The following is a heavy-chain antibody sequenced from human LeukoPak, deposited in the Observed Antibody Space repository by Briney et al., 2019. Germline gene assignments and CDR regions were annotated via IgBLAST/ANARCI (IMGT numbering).Heavy chain of an antibody. CDR1: GFTFSNYG. CDR3: AKHRCSGGGCYGAAFDV. J-gene: IGHJ3*01. V-gene: IGHV3-30*18. D-gene: IGHD2-15*01. Sequence: PGGSLRLSCAASGFTFSNYGMHWVRQAPGKGLEWVALLSFDGNNRYYADSMKGQFTISRDNSKNTLYLEMNSLRAEDTAVYYCAKHRCSGGGCYGAAFDVWGQGTMVTVSS. CDR2: LSFDGNNR.